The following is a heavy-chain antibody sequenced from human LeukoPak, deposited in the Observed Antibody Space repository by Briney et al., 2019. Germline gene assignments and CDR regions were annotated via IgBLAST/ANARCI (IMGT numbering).Heavy chain of an antibody. Sequence: SETLSLTCTVSGGSISSYYWSWIRQPAGKGLEWIGRIYTSGSTNYNPSLKSRVTMSVDTSKNQFSLKLSSVTAADTAVYYCARGCCASCAGDCYSQSWGQGTLVTVSS. J-gene: IGHJ4*02. D-gene: IGHD2-21*02. CDR2: IYTSGST. V-gene: IGHV4-4*07. CDR1: GGSISSYY. CDR3: ARGCCASCAGDCYSQS.